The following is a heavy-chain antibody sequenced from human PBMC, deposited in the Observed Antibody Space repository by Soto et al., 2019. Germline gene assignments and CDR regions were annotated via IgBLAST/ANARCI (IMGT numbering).Heavy chain of an antibody. CDR2: ISGSGGST. CDR1: GFTFSSYA. CDR3: AKAPSSSWYVWNGGEYYFDY. D-gene: IGHD6-13*01. Sequence: GGSLRLSCAASGFTFSSYAMSWVRQAPGKGLEWVSAISGSGGSTYYADSVKGRFTISRDNSKNTLYLQMNSLRAEDTAVYYCAKAPSSSWYVWNGGEYYFDYWGQGTLVTVSS. J-gene: IGHJ4*02. V-gene: IGHV3-23*01.